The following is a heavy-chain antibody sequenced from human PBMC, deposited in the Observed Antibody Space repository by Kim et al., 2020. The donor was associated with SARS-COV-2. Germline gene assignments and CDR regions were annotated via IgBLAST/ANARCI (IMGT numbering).Heavy chain of an antibody. Sequence: SETLSLTCAVYGGSFSGYYWSWIRQPPGKGLEWIGEINHSGSTNYNPSLKSRVTISVDTSKNQFSLKLSSVTAADTAVYYCARAVRYFDWFGAKRYNWFDPWGQGTLVTVSS. J-gene: IGHJ5*02. CDR2: INHSGST. D-gene: IGHD3-9*01. CDR3: ARAVRYFDWFGAKRYNWFDP. CDR1: GGSFSGYY. V-gene: IGHV4-34*01.